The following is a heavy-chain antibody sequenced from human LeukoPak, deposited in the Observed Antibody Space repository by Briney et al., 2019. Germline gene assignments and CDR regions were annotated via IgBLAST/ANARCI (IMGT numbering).Heavy chain of an antibody. CDR3: ASLLGDKTIFDF. Sequence: PGGSLRLSCAASGLIFSSRWMSWIRQAPGKGLEWVANIKRDGSGEYYLDSVKGRFTISRDNAKNSLYLQMNSLRAEDTAVYYCASLLGDKTIFDFWGQGTLVTVSS. D-gene: IGHD1-26*01. J-gene: IGHJ4*02. V-gene: IGHV3-7*01. CDR1: GLIFSSRW. CDR2: IKRDGSGE.